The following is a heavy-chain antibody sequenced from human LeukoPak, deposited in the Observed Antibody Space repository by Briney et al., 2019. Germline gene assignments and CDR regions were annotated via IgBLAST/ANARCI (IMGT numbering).Heavy chain of an antibody. CDR3: ARDLRWLQCFDY. CDR1: GFSFSDYA. D-gene: IGHD5-24*01. J-gene: IGHJ4*02. V-gene: IGHV3-30-3*01. Sequence: PGRSLRLSCAASGFSFSDYAVQWVRQPPGKGLEWVAIISYDGSNKLYADSVKGRFTISRDNSKKTLYLQMNSLRAEYTAVYYCARDLRWLQCFDYWGQGTLVTVSS. CDR2: ISYDGSNK.